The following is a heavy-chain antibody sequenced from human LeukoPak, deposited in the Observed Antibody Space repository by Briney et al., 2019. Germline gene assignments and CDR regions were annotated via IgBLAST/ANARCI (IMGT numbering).Heavy chain of an antibody. Sequence: SETLSLTCIVSGDSITSNSYYWGWIRQPPGKGLEWIGSIYHSGSTYYNPSLKSRVTISVDTSKNQFSLKLSSVTAADTAVYYCARTVAAAGTFGAYYYYYMDVWGKGTTVTVSS. V-gene: IGHV4-39*07. J-gene: IGHJ6*03. CDR1: GDSITSNSYY. CDR3: ARTVAAAGTFGAYYYYYMDV. D-gene: IGHD6-13*01. CDR2: IYHSGST.